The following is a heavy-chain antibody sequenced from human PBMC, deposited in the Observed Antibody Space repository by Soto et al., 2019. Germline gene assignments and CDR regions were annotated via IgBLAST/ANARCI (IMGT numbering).Heavy chain of an antibody. CDR2: IYATGNS. CDR1: GGSISRGGHY. Sequence: PSDTLSLTCTFSGGSISRGGHYWNWIRQRPGKGLEWIGYIYATGNSYYKPSLRNRVSISLDTSKNQVSLQLTSVTAADTAVYYCAKSLTQAAFDSWGQGSLVSVSS. J-gene: IGHJ4*02. V-gene: IGHV4-31*03. CDR3: AKSLTQAAFDS. D-gene: IGHD6-25*01.